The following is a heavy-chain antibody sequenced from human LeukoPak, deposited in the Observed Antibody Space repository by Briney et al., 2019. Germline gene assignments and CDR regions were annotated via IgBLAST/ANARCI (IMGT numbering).Heavy chain of an antibody. CDR3: ARSGFGSGISFDL. CDR2: MNPNNGDT. Sequence: ASVKVSCKASGYDFSRYDINWVRLAPGQGLEWMGWMNPNNGDTGYPQKFQGRVTMTRDTSITTAYMELSSLRSEDTAVYYCARSGFGSGISFDLWGQGTLVTVSS. D-gene: IGHD3-10*01. CDR1: GYDFSRYD. V-gene: IGHV1-8*01. J-gene: IGHJ5*02.